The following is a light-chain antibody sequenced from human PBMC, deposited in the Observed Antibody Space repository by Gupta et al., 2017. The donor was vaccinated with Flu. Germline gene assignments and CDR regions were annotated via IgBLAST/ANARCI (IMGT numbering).Light chain of an antibody. CDR3: ASVTTSNTVV. Sequence: SALTQPASVAGSPGQSSTISCTGTSRDVGGYNFVSWYQQYPGKAHLLLIYEVTSRPAGVSALFSGSESGTTASLTISGPAAEDAADYFCASVTTSNTVVFGGGTKLTVL. CDR1: SRDVGGYNF. V-gene: IGLV2-14*01. CDR2: EVT. J-gene: IGLJ3*02.